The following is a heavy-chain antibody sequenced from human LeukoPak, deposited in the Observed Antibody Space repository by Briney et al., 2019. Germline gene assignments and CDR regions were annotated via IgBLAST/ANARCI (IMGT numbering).Heavy chain of an antibody. CDR1: GGSISSSSYY. CDR2: IYYSGST. CDR3: AIGNRSIVLMVYVHNWFDP. J-gene: IGHJ5*02. Sequence: KPSETLSLTCTVSGGSISSSSYYWGWIRQPPGKGLEWIGSIYYSGSTYYNPSLKSRVTISVDTSKNQFSLKLSSVTAADTAVYYCAIGNRSIVLMVYVHNWFDPWGQGTLVTVSS. V-gene: IGHV4-39*01. D-gene: IGHD2-8*01.